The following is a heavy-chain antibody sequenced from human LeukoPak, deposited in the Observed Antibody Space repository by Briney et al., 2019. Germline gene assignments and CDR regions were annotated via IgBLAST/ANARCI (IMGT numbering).Heavy chain of an antibody. CDR3: ARKYYYDSSGYYYGEDY. D-gene: IGHD3-22*01. CDR1: GGTFSSYA. CDR2: IIPTFGTA. J-gene: IGHJ4*02. V-gene: IGHV1-69*13. Sequence: SVKVSCKASGGTFSSYAISWVRQAPGQGLEWMGGIIPTFGTANYAQKFQGRVTITADESTSTAYMELSSLRSEDTAVYYCARKYYYDSSGYYYGEDYWGQGTLVTVSS.